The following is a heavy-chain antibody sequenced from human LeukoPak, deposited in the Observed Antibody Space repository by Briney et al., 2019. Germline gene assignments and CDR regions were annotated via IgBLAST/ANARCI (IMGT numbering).Heavy chain of an antibody. V-gene: IGHV3-23*01. CDR1: GFTFSSYA. CDR3: AKAVGATPKLYYFDY. D-gene: IGHD1-26*01. J-gene: IGHJ4*02. Sequence: GGSLRLYCAASGFTFSSYAMIWVRRAPGKGLEWVSAISGSGGSTYYADSVKGRFTISRDNSKNTLYLQMNSLRAEDTAVYYCAKAVGATPKLYYFDYWGQGTLVTVSS. CDR2: ISGSGGST.